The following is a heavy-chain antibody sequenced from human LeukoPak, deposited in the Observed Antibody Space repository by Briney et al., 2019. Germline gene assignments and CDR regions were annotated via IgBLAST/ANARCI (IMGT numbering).Heavy chain of an antibody. Sequence: GGSLRLSCAASGFTFSSYNMNWVRQAPGKGLEWVSYISSGGSPIFYADSVKGRFTISRDNAKNSLYLQMNSLRAEDTAVYYCARDLYDSSGYYCDYWGQGTLVTVSS. V-gene: IGHV3-48*01. D-gene: IGHD3-22*01. CDR3: ARDLYDSSGYYCDY. CDR1: GFTFSSYN. J-gene: IGHJ4*02. CDR2: ISSGGSPI.